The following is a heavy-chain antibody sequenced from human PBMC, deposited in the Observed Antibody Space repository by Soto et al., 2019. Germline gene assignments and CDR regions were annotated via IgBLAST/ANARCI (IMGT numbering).Heavy chain of an antibody. Sequence: ASVKVSCKASGYTFTSYAMHWVRHAPGQRLEWMGWINAGNGNTKYSQKFQGRVTITRDTSASTAYMELSSLRSEDTAVYYCARGTIFGVVTTKLDYWGQGTLVTVS. CDR2: INAGNGNT. CDR1: GYTFTSYA. V-gene: IGHV1-3*01. D-gene: IGHD3-3*01. J-gene: IGHJ4*02. CDR3: ARGTIFGVVTTKLDY.